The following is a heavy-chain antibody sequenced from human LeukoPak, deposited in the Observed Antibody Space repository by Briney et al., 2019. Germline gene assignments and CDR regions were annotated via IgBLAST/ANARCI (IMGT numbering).Heavy chain of an antibody. Sequence: GGSLRLPCGASVFTFDTYGMRWGRQAPGKGLEWVSSISGSGNYMYYKDSVKGRFTISRDNSKNTLLLQMNSLRAEDSAVYYCARGGHPAEVTTMVDPWGQGTLVTVSS. CDR1: VFTFDTYG. CDR2: ISGSGNYM. CDR3: ARGGHPAEVTTMVDP. J-gene: IGHJ5*02. D-gene: IGHD2-21*02. V-gene: IGHV3-23*01.